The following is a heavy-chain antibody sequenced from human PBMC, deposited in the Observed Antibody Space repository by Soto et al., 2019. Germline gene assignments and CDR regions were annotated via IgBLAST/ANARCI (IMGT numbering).Heavy chain of an antibody. CDR2: IYPGDSDT. Sequence: GESLKISCKGSGCSFTTYWIGWVRQMPGKGLEWMGIIYPGDSDTTYSPSFQGQVTISVDKSTSTAYLQWSSLKASDTAMYYCARALVGVPSWYFDVWGRGTLVTVSS. D-gene: IGHD1-26*01. J-gene: IGHJ2*01. V-gene: IGHV5-51*01. CDR1: GCSFTTYW. CDR3: ARALVGVPSWYFDV.